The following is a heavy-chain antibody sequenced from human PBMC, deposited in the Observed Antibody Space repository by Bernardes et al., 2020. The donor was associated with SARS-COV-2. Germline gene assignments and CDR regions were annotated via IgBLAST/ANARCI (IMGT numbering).Heavy chain of an antibody. CDR3: AGSSCGIDCYIGGLRSWDYGMDV. Sequence: SETLSLTCTVSGGSISSSNYYWGWIRQTPGKGLEWIGSIYSSGSSYYNPSLQSIVSESIDTSKNQFSLRLSFVTAADTAVYYCAGSSCGIDCYIGGLRSWDYGMDVWGQGTTVTVSS. J-gene: IGHJ6*02. CDR1: GGSISSSNYY. D-gene: IGHD2-21*02. CDR2: IYSSGSS. V-gene: IGHV4-39*01.